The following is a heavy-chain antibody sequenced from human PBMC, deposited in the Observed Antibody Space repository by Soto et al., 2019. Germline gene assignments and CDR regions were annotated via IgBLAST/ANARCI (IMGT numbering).Heavy chain of an antibody. J-gene: IGHJ4*02. V-gene: IGHV3-48*03. CDR3: TRGPRPSSIGTGAY. CDR1: GFNFTGYE. D-gene: IGHD1-1*01. Sequence: EVHLVESGGTLVHPGGSLRLSCAVSGFNFTGYEMNWVRQSPGKGLEWVSYISASGNAVYYADSVRGRFTVSRDNATDTLYLQMSNLRPEDTAVYYCTRGPRPSSIGTGAYWGRGTQVTVSS. CDR2: ISASGNAV.